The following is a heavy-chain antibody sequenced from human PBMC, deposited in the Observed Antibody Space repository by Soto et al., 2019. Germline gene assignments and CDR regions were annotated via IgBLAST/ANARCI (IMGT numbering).Heavy chain of an antibody. V-gene: IGHV4-39*01. J-gene: IGHJ4*02. Sequence: QLQLQESGPGLVKASETLSLSCTVSGGSISSSSYYWGWIRQPPGKGLEWIGSIYFSGSTHYNVSLTSRVTIAVDTSRNQFALKLSSVTATDTAVYYCARHVRGWQLMLDNWGQGSLVTFSS. CDR1: GGSISSSSYY. D-gene: IGHD6-13*01. CDR2: IYFSGST. CDR3: ARHVRGWQLMLDN.